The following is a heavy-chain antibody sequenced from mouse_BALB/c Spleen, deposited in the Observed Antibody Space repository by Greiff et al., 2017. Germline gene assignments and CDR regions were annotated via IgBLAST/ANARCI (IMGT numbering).Heavy chain of an antibody. D-gene: IGHD2-3*01. J-gene: IGHJ4*01. Sequence: EVKVVESGGGLVQPGGSRKLSCAASGFTFSSFGMHWVRQAPEKGLEWVAYISSGSSTIYYADTVKGRFTISRDNPKNTLFLQMTSLRSEDTAMYYCARWLLPYAMDYWGQGTSVTVSS. V-gene: IGHV5-17*02. CDR2: ISSGSSTI. CDR3: ARWLLPYAMDY. CDR1: GFTFSSFG.